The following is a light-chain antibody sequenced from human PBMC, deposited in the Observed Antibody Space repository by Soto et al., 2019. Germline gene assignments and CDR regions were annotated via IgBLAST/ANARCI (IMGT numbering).Light chain of an antibody. Sequence: EIVLTQSPGTLSLSPGERATLSCRASQSLSSSYLAWYQQKPGQAPRLLIYGASSRATGIPDRFSGSGSGTDFTLTIGRLEPEDFAVFYCQQYGRSPWTFGQGTKVDIK. J-gene: IGKJ1*01. CDR1: QSLSSSY. CDR3: QQYGRSPWT. V-gene: IGKV3-20*01. CDR2: GAS.